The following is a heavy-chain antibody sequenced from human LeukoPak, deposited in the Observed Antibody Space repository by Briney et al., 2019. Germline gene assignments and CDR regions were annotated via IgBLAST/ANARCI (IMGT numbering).Heavy chain of an antibody. CDR2: IRSKAYGGTI. CDR3: ARGPILLWIHNGMDV. V-gene: IGHV3-49*04. CDR1: GFIFGDHA. D-gene: IGHD3-10*01. Sequence: GRSLRLSCAAYGFIFGDHAMSWVRQAPGKGLEWVGFIRSKAYGGTIAYAESVEARFTISRDDSKGIAYLQMNSLETEDTAVYYCARGPILLWIHNGMDVWGPGTTVTVSS. J-gene: IGHJ6*02.